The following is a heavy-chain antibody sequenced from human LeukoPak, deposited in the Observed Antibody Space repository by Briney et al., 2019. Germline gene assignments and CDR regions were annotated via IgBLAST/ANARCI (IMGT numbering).Heavy chain of an antibody. CDR1: GGSISSYY. V-gene: IGHV4-59*01. CDR3: ARVWGYYYDSSGYYYPRDAFDI. CDR2: IYYSGST. J-gene: IGHJ3*02. Sequence: NPSQTLSLTCTVSGGSISSYYWSWIRQPPGKGLEWIGYIYYSGSTNYNPSLKSRVTISVDTSKNQFSLKLSSVTAADTAVYYCARVWGYYYDSSGYYYPRDAFDIWGQGTMVTVSS. D-gene: IGHD3-22*01.